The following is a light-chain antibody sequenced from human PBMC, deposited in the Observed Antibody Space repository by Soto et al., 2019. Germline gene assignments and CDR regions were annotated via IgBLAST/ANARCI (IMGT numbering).Light chain of an antibody. Sequence: QSALTQPASGSGSPGQSITISCTGTSSDVGGYNYVSWYQQHPGKAPKLMIYEVSNRPSGVSNRFSGSKSGNTASLTISGLQAEDEADYYCSSYASSSFWVFGGGTKLTVL. V-gene: IGLV2-14*01. CDR2: EVS. CDR3: SSYASSSFWV. CDR1: SSDVGGYNY. J-gene: IGLJ3*02.